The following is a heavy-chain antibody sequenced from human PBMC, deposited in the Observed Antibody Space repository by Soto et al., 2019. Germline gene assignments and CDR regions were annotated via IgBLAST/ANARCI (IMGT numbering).Heavy chain of an antibody. D-gene: IGHD2-2*01. CDR2: INHSGST. Sequence: QVQLQQWGAGLLKPSETLSLTCAVYGGSFSGYYWSWIRQPPGKGLEWIGEINHSGSTNYNPSLKSRVTISVDTWKNQCALKLSSVIAADTAVYYCARCYGRNFDYWGQGTLVTVSS. CDR3: ARCYGRNFDY. J-gene: IGHJ4*02. V-gene: IGHV4-34*01. CDR1: GGSFSGYY.